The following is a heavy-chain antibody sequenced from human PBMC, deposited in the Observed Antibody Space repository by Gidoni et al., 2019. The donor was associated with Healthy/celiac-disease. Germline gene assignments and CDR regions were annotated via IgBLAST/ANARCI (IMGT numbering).Heavy chain of an antibody. CDR3: ATDSWNY. J-gene: IGHJ4*02. CDR2: FDPEDCET. Sequence: QGQLVQSGAEVKQIGAAVKVECKVSGYTLTELSMHWVRQAPGKGLEWMGGFDPEDCETIYAQKFQGRVTMTEDTSTDTAYMELSSLRSEDTAVYYCATDSWNYWGQGTLVTVSS. D-gene: IGHD3-3*01. V-gene: IGHV1-24*01. CDR1: GYTLTELS.